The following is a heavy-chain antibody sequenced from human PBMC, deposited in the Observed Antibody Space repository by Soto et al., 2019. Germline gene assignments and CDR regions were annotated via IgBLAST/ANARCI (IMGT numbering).Heavy chain of an antibody. J-gene: IGHJ1*01. CDR1: GFTFSDHH. Sequence: EVQLVESGGGLVQPGGSLRLSCAASGFTFSDHHMDWVRQAPGKGLEWVGRARNKAHSYTTAYAASVKGRFTISRDDSKISLNLQRNSLKTEDTAVYFCARLLGTSIDMWGQVSMVT. CDR3: ARLLGTSIDM. CDR2: ARNKAHSYTT. V-gene: IGHV3-72*01. D-gene: IGHD2-8*02.